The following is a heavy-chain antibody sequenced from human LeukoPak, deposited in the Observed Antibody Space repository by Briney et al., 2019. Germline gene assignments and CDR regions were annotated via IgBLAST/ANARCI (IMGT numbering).Heavy chain of an antibody. V-gene: IGHV1-2*02. J-gene: IGHJ4*02. CDR1: GYTFTGYY. CDR2: INPNSGGT. CDR3: ARGMKVLWKGRAFDY. Sequence: ASVKVSCKASGYTFTGYYMHWVRQAPGQGLEWMGWINPNSGGTNYAQKFQGRVTMTRDTSISTAYMELSSLRSDDTAVYYCARGMKVLWKGRAFDYWGQGTLVTVSS. D-gene: IGHD2-21*01.